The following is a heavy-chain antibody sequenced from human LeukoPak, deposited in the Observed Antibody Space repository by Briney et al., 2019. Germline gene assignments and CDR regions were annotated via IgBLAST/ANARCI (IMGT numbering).Heavy chain of an antibody. Sequence: ASVKVSCKASGYTFTGYYMHWVRQAPGQGLEWMGWINPNSGGTNYAQKFQGRVTMTEDTSTDTAYMELSSLRSEDTAVYYCATGLRGENWFDPWGQGTLVTVSS. CDR2: INPNSGGT. CDR3: ATGLRGENWFDP. J-gene: IGHJ5*02. CDR1: GYTFTGYY. D-gene: IGHD3-10*01. V-gene: IGHV1-2*02.